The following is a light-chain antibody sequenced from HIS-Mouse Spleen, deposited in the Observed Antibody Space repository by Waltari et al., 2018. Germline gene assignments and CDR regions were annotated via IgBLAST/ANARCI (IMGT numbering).Light chain of an antibody. Sequence: EIVMTQSPATLSVSPGERATLSCRASQSVSSYLAWYQQKPGQAPRLLIYDASNRATGIPARFSGSGSGTDFTLTISSLEPEDFAVYYCQQRSNWRTFGGGTKVEIK. CDR3: QQRSNWRT. J-gene: IGKJ4*01. CDR2: DAS. V-gene: IGKV3-11*01. CDR1: QSVSSY.